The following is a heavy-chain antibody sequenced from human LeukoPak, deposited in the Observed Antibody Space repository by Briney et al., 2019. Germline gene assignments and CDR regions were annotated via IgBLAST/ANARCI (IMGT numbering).Heavy chain of an antibody. V-gene: IGHV4-39*01. Sequence: SETLSLTCTVSGGSISSSNYHWRWIRQPPGWGLEWIGTIYYSGTTYYNPSLKSRVTISVDTSKNQFSPKLSSMTAADTAVYYCARLTVGATAVDCWGQGTLVTVSS. J-gene: IGHJ4*02. D-gene: IGHD1-26*01. CDR2: IYYSGTT. CDR3: ARLTVGATAVDC. CDR1: GGSISSSNYH.